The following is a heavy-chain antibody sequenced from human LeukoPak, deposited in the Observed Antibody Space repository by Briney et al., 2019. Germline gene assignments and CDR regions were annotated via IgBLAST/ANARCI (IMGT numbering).Heavy chain of an antibody. D-gene: IGHD6-13*01. J-gene: IGHJ4*02. CDR2: ISGSGSTF. Sequence: PGGSLRLSCAASGFTFSNYEINWVRQAPGKGLEWVAHISGSGSTFYYAESVKGRFTISRDNAKNSLYLQMNSLTAEDTAIYCCARDGFGSSWYIDFWGQGTLVTVSS. CDR3: ARDGFGSSWYIDF. V-gene: IGHV3-48*03. CDR1: GFTFSNYE.